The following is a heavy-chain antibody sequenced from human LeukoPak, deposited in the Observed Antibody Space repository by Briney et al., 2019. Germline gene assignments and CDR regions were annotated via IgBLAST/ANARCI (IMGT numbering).Heavy chain of an antibody. Sequence: GGSLRLSCSASGFTFSSYAMRWVRQAPGKGLEYISAISSDGDSTYLTDSVKGRFTISRDNSKNTLYLQMSSLRAEDTAMYYCARGGGLDVWGQGATVTVSS. D-gene: IGHD3-16*01. CDR1: GFTFSSYA. J-gene: IGHJ6*02. V-gene: IGHV3-64D*09. CDR3: ARGGGLDV. CDR2: ISSDGDST.